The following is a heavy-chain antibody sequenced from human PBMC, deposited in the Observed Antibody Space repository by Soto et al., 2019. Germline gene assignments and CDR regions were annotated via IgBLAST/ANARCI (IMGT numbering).Heavy chain of an antibody. D-gene: IGHD2-2*01. CDR1: GGTLSNYA. Sequence: QVQLVQSGAEVKKPGSSVKVSCKASGGTLSNYALSWVRQAPGQGLEWTGGIIPSFGTANYAQKLQGRVTITADESTGTGYMELSSLRSEDTAVYYCARNHGSLVPAATGGYFYYGLDVWGQGTTVIVSS. CDR3: ARNHGSLVPAATGGYFYYGLDV. J-gene: IGHJ6*02. CDR2: IIPSFGTA. V-gene: IGHV1-69*01.